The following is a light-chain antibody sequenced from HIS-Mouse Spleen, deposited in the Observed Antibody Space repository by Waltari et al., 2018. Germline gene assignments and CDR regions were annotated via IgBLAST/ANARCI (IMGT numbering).Light chain of an antibody. J-gene: IGLJ2*01. CDR2: DDS. CDR1: NIGSKS. V-gene: IGLV3-21*03. Sequence: SYVLTQPPSVSVAPGKTARITCGGNNIGSKSVHWYQQQPGQAPVLGVYDDSDRPSGIPERFSGCNSGNTATLTISRVEAGDEADYYCQVWDSSSDHVVFGGGTKLTVL. CDR3: QVWDSSSDHVV.